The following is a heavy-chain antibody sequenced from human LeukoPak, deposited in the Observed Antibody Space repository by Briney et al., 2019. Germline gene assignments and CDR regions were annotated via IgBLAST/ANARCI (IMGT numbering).Heavy chain of an antibody. D-gene: IGHD4-17*01. J-gene: IGHJ6*02. V-gene: IGHV4-59*12. CDR3: ARGRHTVTTSYYYYGMDV. CDR2: IYYSGST. Sequence: SETLSLTCTVSGGSISSYYWSWIRQPPGKGLEWIGYIYYSGSTNYNPSLKSRVTISVDTSKNQFSLKLSSVTAAGTAVYYCARGRHTVTTSYYYYGMDVWGQGTTVTVSS. CDR1: GGSISSYY.